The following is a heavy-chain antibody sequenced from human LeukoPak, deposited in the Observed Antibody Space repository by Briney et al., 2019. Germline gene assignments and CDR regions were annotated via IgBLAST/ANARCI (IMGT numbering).Heavy chain of an antibody. V-gene: IGHV4-59*01. CDR3: AREGSSYSSVDY. CDR2: IYYSGST. J-gene: IGHJ4*02. CDR1: GGSISSYY. D-gene: IGHD6-25*01. Sequence: PSETLSLTCTVSGGSISSYYWSWIRQPPGKGLEWIGYIYYSGSTNYNPSLKSRVTISVDTSKNQFSLKLSSVTAADTAVYYCAREGSSYSSVDYWGQGTLVTVSS.